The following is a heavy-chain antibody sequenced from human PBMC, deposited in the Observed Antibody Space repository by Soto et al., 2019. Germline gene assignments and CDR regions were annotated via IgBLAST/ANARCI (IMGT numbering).Heavy chain of an antibody. J-gene: IGHJ6*02. D-gene: IGHD6-13*01. CDR1: GGSFSGYY. V-gene: IGHV4-34*01. Sequence: SETLSLTCAVYGGSFSGYYWSWIRQPPGKGLEWIGEINHSGSTNYNPSLKSRFTISVDTSKNQFSLKLSSVTAADTAVYYCARCDGFGSSWYGTYYYYGMDVWGQGTTVTVSS. CDR2: INHSGST. CDR3: ARCDGFGSSWYGTYYYYGMDV.